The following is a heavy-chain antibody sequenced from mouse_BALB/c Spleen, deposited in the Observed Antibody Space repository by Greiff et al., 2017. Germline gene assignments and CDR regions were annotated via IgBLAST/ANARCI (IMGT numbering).Heavy chain of an antibody. CDR3: TRQHDGNYAMDY. CDR2: IYPGNSDT. J-gene: IGHJ4*01. D-gene: IGHD2-1*01. V-gene: IGHV1-5*01. CDR1: GYTFTSYW. Sequence: EVQLQQSGTVLARPGASVKMSCKASGYTFTSYWMHWVKQRPGQGLEWIGAIYPGNSDTSYNQKFKGKAKLTAVTSTSTAYMELSSLTNEDSAVYYCTRQHDGNYAMDYWGQGTSVTVSS.